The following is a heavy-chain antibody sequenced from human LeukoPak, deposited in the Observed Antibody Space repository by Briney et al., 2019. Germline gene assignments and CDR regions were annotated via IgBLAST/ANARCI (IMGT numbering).Heavy chain of an antibody. J-gene: IGHJ4*02. CDR2: IKSKTDGGTT. CDR1: GFTFSNAW. CDR3: TTPRYYGSGSYFDY. V-gene: IGHV3-15*01. D-gene: IGHD3-10*01. Sequence: GGSLRLSCAASGFTFSNAWMSWVRQAPGKGLEWVGLIKSKTDGGTTDSTAPGKGRFTISRDDSKNTLYLQMSSLKTEDTAVYYCTTPRYYGSGSYFDYWGQGTLVTVSS.